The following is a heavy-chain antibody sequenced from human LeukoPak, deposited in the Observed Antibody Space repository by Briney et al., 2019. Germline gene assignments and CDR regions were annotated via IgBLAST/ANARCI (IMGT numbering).Heavy chain of an antibody. D-gene: IGHD5-18*01. V-gene: IGHV3-21*01. CDR2: ISSSSSYI. CDR1: GFPFSSDT. Sequence: GGSLRLSCEVSGFPFSSDTTHWVRQAPGKGLEWVSSISSSSSYIYYADSVKGRFTISRDNAKNSLYLQMNSLRAEDTAVYYCATGCSYGYAYWGQGTLVTVSS. J-gene: IGHJ4*02. CDR3: ATGCSYGYAY.